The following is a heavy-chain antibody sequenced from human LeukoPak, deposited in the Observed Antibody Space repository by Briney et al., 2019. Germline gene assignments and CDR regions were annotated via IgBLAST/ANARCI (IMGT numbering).Heavy chain of an antibody. V-gene: IGHV1-69*05. D-gene: IGHD3-22*01. J-gene: IGHJ3*02. CDR3: ARSHPHHYDSSGWAFDI. Sequence: GASVKVSCKASGGTFSSYAISWVRQAPGQGLEWMGGIIPIFGTANYAQKFQGRVTITTDESTSTAYMELSSLRSEDTAVYYCARSHPHHYDSSGWAFDIWGQGTMVTVSS. CDR1: GGTFSSYA. CDR2: IIPIFGTA.